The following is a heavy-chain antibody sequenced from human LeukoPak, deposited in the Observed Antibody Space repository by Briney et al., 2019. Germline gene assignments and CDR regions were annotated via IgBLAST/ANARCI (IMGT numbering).Heavy chain of an antibody. V-gene: IGHV4-59*01. Sequence: KPSETLSLTCTVSGGSISSYYWSWIRQPPGKGLEWIGYIYYSGSTNYNPSLKSRVTISVDTSENQFSLKLSSVTAADTAVYYCARDIQGSGYWGQGTLVTVSS. CDR2: IYYSGST. CDR1: GGSISSYY. J-gene: IGHJ4*02. CDR3: ARDIQGSGY. D-gene: IGHD1-26*01.